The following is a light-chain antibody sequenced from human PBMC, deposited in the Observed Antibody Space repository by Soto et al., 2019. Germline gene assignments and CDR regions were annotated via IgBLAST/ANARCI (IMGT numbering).Light chain of an antibody. Sequence: DIQMTQSPSSLSASVGDRVTITCRASQSISSYLNWYQQKPGKAPKLLIYGASRLQSGVPSRFSGSGSGTDFTLTISSLQPEDFGTYYCQQSFSTPRRFGQGTKVDIK. CDR1: QSISSY. CDR2: GAS. J-gene: IGKJ1*01. V-gene: IGKV1-39*01. CDR3: QQSFSTPRR.